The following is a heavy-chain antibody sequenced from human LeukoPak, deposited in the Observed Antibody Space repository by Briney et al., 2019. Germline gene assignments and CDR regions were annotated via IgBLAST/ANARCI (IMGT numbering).Heavy chain of an antibody. J-gene: IGHJ4*02. D-gene: IGHD6-13*01. CDR1: GGSISSYY. CDR2: IYYSGST. Sequence: SETLSLTCTVSGGSISSYYWSWLRQPPGKGLEWIGYIYYSGSTNYNPSLKSRVTISADTSKNQFSLKLSSVTAADTAVYYCARGTYSSIPFDYWGQGTLVTVSS. V-gene: IGHV4-59*08. CDR3: ARGTYSSIPFDY.